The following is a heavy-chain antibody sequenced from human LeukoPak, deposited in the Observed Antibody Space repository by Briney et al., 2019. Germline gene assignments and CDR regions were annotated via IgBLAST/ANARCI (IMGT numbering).Heavy chain of an antibody. V-gene: IGHV3-48*01. CDR2: ISSSSSTI. J-gene: IGHJ5*02. CDR1: GFTFSSYS. D-gene: IGHD6-19*01. CDR3: ARDPTTEGYSSGWYWFDP. Sequence: GGSLRLSCAASGFTFSSYSMNWVRQAPGKGLEWVSYISSSSSTIYYVDSVKGRFTISRDNAKNSLYLQMNSLRAEDTAVYYCARDPTTEGYSSGWYWFDPWGQGTLVTVSS.